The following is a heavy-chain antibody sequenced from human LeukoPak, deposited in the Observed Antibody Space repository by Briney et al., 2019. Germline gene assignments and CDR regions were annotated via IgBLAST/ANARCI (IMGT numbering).Heavy chain of an antibody. CDR1: GFTFSNYG. Sequence: PGGSLRLSCAASGFTFSNYGMQWVRQAPGKGLEWVAVISYDGSNKYYSDSVKGRFTISRDNSRNTLYLQMNTLRAEDTAVYYCAKAIAAPVWYFDLWGRGTLVTVSS. CDR3: AKAIAAPVWYFDL. V-gene: IGHV3-30*18. J-gene: IGHJ2*01. D-gene: IGHD6-13*01. CDR2: ISYDGSNK.